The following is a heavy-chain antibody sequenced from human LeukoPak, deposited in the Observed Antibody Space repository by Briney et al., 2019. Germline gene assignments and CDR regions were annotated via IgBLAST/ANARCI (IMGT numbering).Heavy chain of an antibody. Sequence: KPSETLSLTCAVYGGSFSGYYWSWIRQPPGKGLEWTGEINHSGSTNYNPSLKSRVTISVDTSKNQFSLKLSSVTAADTAVYYCARCLSDSGFDYWGQGTLVTVSS. D-gene: IGHD4-17*01. CDR1: GGSFSGYY. V-gene: IGHV4-34*01. J-gene: IGHJ4*02. CDR3: ARCLSDSGFDY. CDR2: INHSGST.